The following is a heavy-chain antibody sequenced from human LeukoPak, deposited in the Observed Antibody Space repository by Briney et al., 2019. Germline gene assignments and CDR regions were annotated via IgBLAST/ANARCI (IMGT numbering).Heavy chain of an antibody. CDR2: IYSSGRT. J-gene: IGHJ4*02. V-gene: IGHV4-61*02. CDR1: GTSITSGSYF. CDR3: AKDRGFTGSSSFDY. Sequence: KPSETLSLTCTISGTSITSGSYFWSWIRQPAGNELEWLGLIYSSGRTNYNPSLKSRVTFSVDTSKNQFSLKLRSVTAADTAVYYCAKDRGFTGSSSFDYWAQGTLVTVSS. D-gene: IGHD1-26*01.